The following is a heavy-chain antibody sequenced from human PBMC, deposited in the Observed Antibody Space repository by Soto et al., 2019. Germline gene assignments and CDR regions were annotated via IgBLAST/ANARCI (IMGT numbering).Heavy chain of an antibody. D-gene: IGHD2-2*01. Sequence: ASVKVSCKVSGYTLTELSMHWVRQAPGKGLEWMGGFDPEDGETIYAQKFQGRVTMTEDTSTDTAYMELSSPRSEDTAVYYCATDHCSSTSCYAFDIWGQGTMVTVSS. J-gene: IGHJ3*02. CDR3: ATDHCSSTSCYAFDI. CDR1: GYTLTELS. V-gene: IGHV1-24*01. CDR2: FDPEDGET.